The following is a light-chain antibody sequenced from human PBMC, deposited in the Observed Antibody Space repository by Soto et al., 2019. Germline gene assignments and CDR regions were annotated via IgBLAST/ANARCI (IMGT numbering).Light chain of an antibody. CDR3: QQRSTGPPLA. CDR2: DAS. CDR1: QSVDNY. V-gene: IGKV3-11*01. J-gene: IGKJ4*01. Sequence: EIVLTQSPDTLALSPGERATLSCRASQSVDNYLAWYQQRPGQAPRLLIYDASNRASGIPARFSGSGSGTDFTLTISSQEPEDFAVYYCQQRSTGPPLAFGVGTKVEI.